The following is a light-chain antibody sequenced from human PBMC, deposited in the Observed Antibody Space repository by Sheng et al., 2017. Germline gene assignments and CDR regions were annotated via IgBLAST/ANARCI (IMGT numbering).Light chain of an antibody. V-gene: IGKV1-33*01. CDR3: QQYDSFPLT. Sequence: DIQMTQSPSSLSASVGDRVTITCQASQDISNYLNWYQQKPGKAPKLLIYDASNLETGVPSRFSGSGSGTDFTFTISSLQPEDIATYYCQQYDSFPLTFGPGTKVEIK. J-gene: IGKJ3*01. CDR1: QDISNY. CDR2: DAS.